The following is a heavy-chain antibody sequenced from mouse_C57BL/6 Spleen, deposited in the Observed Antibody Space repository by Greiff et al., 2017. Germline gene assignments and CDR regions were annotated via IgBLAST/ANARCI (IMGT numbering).Heavy chain of an antibody. CDR1: GYTFTSYW. Sequence: VQLQQPGAELVKPGASVKLSCKASGYTFTSYWMHWVKQRPGQGLEWIGMIHPNSGSTNYNEKFKSKATLTVDKSSSTAYMQLSSLTSEDSAVYYCARQETSYAMWYWGQGISVSVSS. V-gene: IGHV1-64*01. CDR2: IHPNSGST. J-gene: IGHJ4*01. CDR3: ARQETSYAMWY.